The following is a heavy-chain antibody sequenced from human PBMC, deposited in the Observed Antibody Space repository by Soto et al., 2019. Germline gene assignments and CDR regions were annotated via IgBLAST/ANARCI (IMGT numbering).Heavy chain of an antibody. CDR2: IYYSGRA. Sequence: QLQLQESGPGLVKPSETLSLTCIVSGGSISSSSYYWGWIRQPPGKGLEWIGSIYYSGRAYYNSSLKSRVTISVDTSKNQFSLKLSSVTAADTAVYYCARQMIFGVVINLPTWFDPWGQGTLDTVSS. J-gene: IGHJ5*02. D-gene: IGHD3-3*01. CDR3: ARQMIFGVVINLPTWFDP. CDR1: GGSISSSSYY. V-gene: IGHV4-39*01.